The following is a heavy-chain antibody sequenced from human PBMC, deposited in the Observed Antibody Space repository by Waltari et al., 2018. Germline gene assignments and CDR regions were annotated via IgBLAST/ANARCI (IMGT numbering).Heavy chain of an antibody. CDR1: GFTFSSYW. CDR2: INSDGSST. V-gene: IGHV3-74*01. D-gene: IGHD1-26*01. CDR3: ARAYSGTRNAFDI. Sequence: EVQLVESGGGLVQPGGPLRLSCAASGFTFSSYWMHWVRQAPGKGLVWVSRINSDGSSTNHAASVKGRFTISRDNAKNTLYLQMNSLRAEDTAVYYCARAYSGTRNAFDIWGQGTMVTVSS. J-gene: IGHJ3*02.